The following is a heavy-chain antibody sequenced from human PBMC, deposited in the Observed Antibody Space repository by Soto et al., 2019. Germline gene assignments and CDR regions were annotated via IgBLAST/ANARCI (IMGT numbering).Heavy chain of an antibody. CDR3: ARGRTVTTLYYYYYYMDV. CDR2: INHSGST. V-gene: IGHV4-34*01. Sequence: SETQSLTCAVYGGSFSGYYWSWIRQPPGKGLEWIGEINHSGSTNYNPSLKSRVTISVDTSKNQFSLKLSSVTAADTAVYYCARGRTVTTLYYYYYYMDVWGKGTTVTVSS. D-gene: IGHD4-17*01. CDR1: GGSFSGYY. J-gene: IGHJ6*03.